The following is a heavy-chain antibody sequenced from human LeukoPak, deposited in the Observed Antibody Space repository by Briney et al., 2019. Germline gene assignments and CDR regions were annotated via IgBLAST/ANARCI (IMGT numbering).Heavy chain of an antibody. J-gene: IGHJ4*02. D-gene: IGHD1-26*01. CDR3: ARRRGSYFRQTYFDY. CDR2: INHSGST. Sequence: PSETLSLTCTVSGGSITGYYWSWIRQPPGKGLEWIGEINHSGSTNYNPSLKSRVTISVDTSKNQFSLKLSSVTAADTAVYYCARRRGSYFRQTYFDYWGQGTLVTVSS. V-gene: IGHV4-34*01. CDR1: GGSITGYY.